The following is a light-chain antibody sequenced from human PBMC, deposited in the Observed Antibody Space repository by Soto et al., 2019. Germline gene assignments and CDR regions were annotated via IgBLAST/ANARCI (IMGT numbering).Light chain of an antibody. CDR3: SSYTRSTTWL. J-gene: IGLJ3*02. CDR1: SSDVGGYNY. Sequence: QSVLTQPPSASGSPGQSVAISCTGTSSDVGGYNYVSWYQQHPGKAPKLMIYEVNKRPSGVPDRFSGSKSGNTASLTVSGLQAEDEADYYCSSYTRSTTWLFGGGTQLTVL. V-gene: IGLV2-8*01. CDR2: EVN.